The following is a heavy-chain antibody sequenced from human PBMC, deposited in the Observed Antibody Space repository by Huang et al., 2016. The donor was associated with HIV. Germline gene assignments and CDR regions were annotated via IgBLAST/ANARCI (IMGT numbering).Heavy chain of an antibody. V-gene: IGHV3-30*14. CDR1: GFTFRDHP. CDR3: ARDTTTVAGLDF. Sequence: QVQLVESGGGVVQPGRSLRLSCAVSGFTFRDHPMHWVRQATGKVLELVAVISFDGRNKFYADFVRGRFTISRDNSKNILYLQLNSLAPADTSIYYCARDTTTVAGLDFWGQGALVTVSS. CDR2: ISFDGRNK. D-gene: IGHD6-19*01. J-gene: IGHJ4*02.